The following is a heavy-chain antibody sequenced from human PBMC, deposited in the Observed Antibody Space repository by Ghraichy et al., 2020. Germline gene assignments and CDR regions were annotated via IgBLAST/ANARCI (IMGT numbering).Heavy chain of an antibody. D-gene: IGHD2/OR15-2a*01. J-gene: IGHJ6*02. CDR3: ARHENIVLRKGYYYGMAV. CDR1: GGSISRYY. V-gene: IGHV4-59*08. Sequence: SETLSLTCTVSGGSISRYYWSWIRQPPGKGLEWIGYIYYSGSTDYNPSLKSRVTISVDTSKNQFSLKLNSVTAADTAVYYCARHENIVLRKGYYYGMAVWGQGTTVTVSS. CDR2: IYYSGST.